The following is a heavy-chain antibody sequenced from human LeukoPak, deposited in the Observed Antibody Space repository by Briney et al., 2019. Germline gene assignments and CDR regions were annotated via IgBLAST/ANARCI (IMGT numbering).Heavy chain of an antibody. V-gene: IGHV4-39*01. CDR2: IYYSGST. CDR3: ASRYYYDSSGYYPNYYYYGMDV. J-gene: IGHJ6*02. D-gene: IGHD3-22*01. CDR1: VGSISSSSYY. Sequence: PSETLSLTRTVSVGSISSSSYYWGWIRQPPGKGLEWIGSIYYSGSTYYNPSLKSRVTISVDTSKNQFSLKLSSVTSADTAVYYCASRYYYDSSGYYPNYYYYGMDVWGQGTTVTVSS.